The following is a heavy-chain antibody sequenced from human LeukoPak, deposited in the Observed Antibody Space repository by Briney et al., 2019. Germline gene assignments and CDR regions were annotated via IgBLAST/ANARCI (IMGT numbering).Heavy chain of an antibody. Sequence: GGSLRLSCAASGFTFDDYGMSWVRQAPGKGLEWVSGINWNGGSTGYADSVKGRFTISRDNSKNTLYLQMNSLRAEDTAVYYCAKLWGYSSGWDFDYWGQGTLVTVSS. CDR1: GFTFDDYG. D-gene: IGHD6-19*01. V-gene: IGHV3-20*04. J-gene: IGHJ4*02. CDR3: AKLWGYSSGWDFDY. CDR2: INWNGGST.